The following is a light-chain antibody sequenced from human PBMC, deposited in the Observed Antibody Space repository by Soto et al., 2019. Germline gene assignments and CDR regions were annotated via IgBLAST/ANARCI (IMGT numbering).Light chain of an antibody. CDR3: MQGTHWPPT. CDR1: QSLLHSNGYTY. CDR2: LSS. J-gene: IGKJ1*01. Sequence: DIVMTQSPLSLPVTPGEPASISCRSSQSLLHSNGYTYLDWYLQRPGQSPQLLIYLSSYRASGVPDRFSGSGSGTDFTLKISRVETEDVGVYYCMQGTHWPPTFGQGTKVEIK. V-gene: IGKV2-28*01.